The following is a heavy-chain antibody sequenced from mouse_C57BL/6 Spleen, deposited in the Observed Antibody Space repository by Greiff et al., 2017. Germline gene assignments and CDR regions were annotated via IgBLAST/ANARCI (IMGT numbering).Heavy chain of an antibody. CDR3: TRSGMARGYFDY. Sequence: QVQLKQSGAELVRPGASVTLSCKASGYTFTDYEMHWVKQTPVHGLEWIGAIDPETGGTAYNQKFKGKAILTADKSSSTAYMELRSLTSEDSAVYYCTRSGMARGYFDYWGQGTTLTVSS. J-gene: IGHJ2*01. CDR2: IDPETGGT. D-gene: IGHD2-3*01. V-gene: IGHV1-15*01. CDR1: GYTFTDYE.